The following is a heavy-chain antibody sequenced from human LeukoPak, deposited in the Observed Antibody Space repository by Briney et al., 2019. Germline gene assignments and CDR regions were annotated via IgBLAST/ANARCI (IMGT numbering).Heavy chain of an antibody. CDR2: IYSGGST. Sequence: GGSLRLSCAASGFTFSGSWMSWVRQAPGKGLERDSVIYSGGSTYYADSVKGRFTISRNNSKNTLYLQMNSLRAEDTGVYYCARDGGEGMDVWGQGTTVTVSS. D-gene: IGHD3-16*01. J-gene: IGHJ6*02. V-gene: IGHV3-53*01. CDR1: GFTFSGSW. CDR3: ARDGGEGMDV.